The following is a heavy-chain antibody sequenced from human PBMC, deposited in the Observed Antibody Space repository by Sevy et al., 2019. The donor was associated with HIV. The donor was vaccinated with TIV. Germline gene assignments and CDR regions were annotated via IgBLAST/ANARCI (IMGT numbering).Heavy chain of an antibody. V-gene: IGHV3-30*03. D-gene: IGHD3-10*01. CDR1: GFTFSSYG. CDR3: ARDVHGSGSYKTYFDY. J-gene: IGHJ4*02. CDR2: ISYDGSNK. Sequence: GGSLRLSCAASGFTFSSYGMHWVRQAPGKGLEWVAVISYDGSNKYYADSVKGRFTISRDNSKNTLYLQMNSLRAEDTAVYYCARDVHGSGSYKTYFDYWGQGTLVTVSS.